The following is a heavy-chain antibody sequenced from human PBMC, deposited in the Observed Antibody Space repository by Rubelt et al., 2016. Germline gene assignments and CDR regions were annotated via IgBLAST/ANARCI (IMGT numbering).Heavy chain of an antibody. CDR3: ARGRGLKSVWFDP. D-gene: IGHD2-21*01. V-gene: IGHV1-8*01. J-gene: IGHJ5*02. Sequence: SAYNGNTNYAQKFQGRVTMTRNTSISTAYMELSSLRSEDTAVYYCARGRGLKSVWFDPWGQGTLVTVSS. CDR2: SAYNGNT.